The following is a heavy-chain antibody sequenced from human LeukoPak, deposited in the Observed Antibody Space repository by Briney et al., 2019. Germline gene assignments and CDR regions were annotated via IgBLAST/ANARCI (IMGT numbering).Heavy chain of an antibody. Sequence: PGGSLRLSCAASGFTFSSYAMTWVRQAPGKGLEWVSTVSTSGGGTYYADSVKGRFTISRNNSKNTLYLQMNSLRAEETAVYYCANRYNSEYLAPVQNWGQGTLVTVSS. V-gene: IGHV3-23*01. D-gene: IGHD1-1*01. CDR1: GFTFSSYA. CDR3: ANRYNSEYLAPVQN. J-gene: IGHJ4*02. CDR2: VSTSGGGT.